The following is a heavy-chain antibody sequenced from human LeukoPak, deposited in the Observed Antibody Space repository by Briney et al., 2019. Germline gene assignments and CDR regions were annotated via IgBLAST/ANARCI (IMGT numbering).Heavy chain of an antibody. V-gene: IGHV3-7*01. CDR1: GFTFIETW. J-gene: IGHJ4*02. CDR3: AKYHYGSGTSFGY. CDR2: IKYDGSEK. Sequence: GGSLRLSCAASGFTFIETWMTWVRQAPGKGLEWVANIKYDGSEKYYVDSVKGRFTISRDNAKNSLSLQMNSLRAEDTAVYYCAKYHYGSGTSFGYWGQGTLVTVSS. D-gene: IGHD3-10*01.